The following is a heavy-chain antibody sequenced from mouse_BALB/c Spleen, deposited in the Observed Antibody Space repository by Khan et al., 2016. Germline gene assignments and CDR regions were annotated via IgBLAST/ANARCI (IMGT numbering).Heavy chain of an antibody. CDR2: ITYSGST. Sequence: EVQLQESGPGLVNPSQSLSLTCTVTGYSITSDYAWNWIRQFPGNKLEWMGYITYSGSTSYNPSLKSRLSITRDTSKNQFFQQLNSVTTEDTATYYCARNYRYDRAMDYWGQGTSVTVSS. D-gene: IGHD2-14*01. CDR3: ARNYRYDRAMDY. V-gene: IGHV3-2*02. J-gene: IGHJ4*01. CDR1: GYSITSDYA.